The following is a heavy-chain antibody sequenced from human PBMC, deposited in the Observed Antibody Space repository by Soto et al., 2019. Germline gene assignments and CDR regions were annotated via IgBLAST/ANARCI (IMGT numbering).Heavy chain of an antibody. V-gene: IGHV1-18*01. D-gene: IGHD4-17*01. CDR3: AREASYYGAAPWFFDL. CDR2: VSAYNGNT. CDR1: GYTFNNYG. Sequence: QVQLIQSGAEVRKPGAGVKITCKASGYTFNNYGISWVRQASGQGLEWMGWVSAYNGNTNYAQKLQGRVTMTTDTSTSTAYMELRSLRSDDTAIYYCAREASYYGAAPWFFDLWGRGTLVTVSS. J-gene: IGHJ2*01.